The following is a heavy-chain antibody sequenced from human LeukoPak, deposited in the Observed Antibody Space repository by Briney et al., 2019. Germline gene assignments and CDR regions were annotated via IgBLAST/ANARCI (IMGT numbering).Heavy chain of an antibody. CDR3: AREMTTVTSGY. D-gene: IGHD4-17*01. CDR2: IYHTGST. CDR1: GYSISSGYY. Sequence: SETLSLTCAVSGYSISSGYYWGWIRQPPGKGLEWIGSIYHTGSTYYNASLKSRVTISVDTSKNQFSLKLSSVTAADTAVYYCAREMTTVTSGYWGQGTLVTVSS. J-gene: IGHJ4*02. V-gene: IGHV4-38-2*01.